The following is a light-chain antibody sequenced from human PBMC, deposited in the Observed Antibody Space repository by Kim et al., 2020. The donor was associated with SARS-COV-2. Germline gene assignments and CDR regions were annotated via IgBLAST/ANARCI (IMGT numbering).Light chain of an antibody. Sequence: SYELTQPPSVSVSPGQTASITCSGDKLGDKYACWYQQKPGQSPVLVIYQDSKRPSGIPERFSGSNSGNTATLTISGTQARDEADYSCQAWDRSTEGFGGG. V-gene: IGLV3-1*01. CDR3: QAWDRSTEG. CDR1: KLGDKY. J-gene: IGLJ2*01. CDR2: QDS.